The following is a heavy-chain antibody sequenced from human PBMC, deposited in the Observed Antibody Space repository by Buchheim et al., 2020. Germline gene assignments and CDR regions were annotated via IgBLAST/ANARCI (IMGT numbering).Heavy chain of an antibody. Sequence: EVQLVQSGAEVKRPGESLKISCQGSGYSFTGAYIAWVRQMPGKGLEWMGNIYPGVSYTANNPSFQGQVTMSVDKSIRTAFLQWYSVKASDSAVYYCARRVRDSSGYNFDFWGQGTL. D-gene: IGHD3-22*01. V-gene: IGHV5-51*01. CDR3: ARRVRDSSGYNFDF. J-gene: IGHJ4*02. CDR1: GYSFTGAY. CDR2: IYPGVSYT.